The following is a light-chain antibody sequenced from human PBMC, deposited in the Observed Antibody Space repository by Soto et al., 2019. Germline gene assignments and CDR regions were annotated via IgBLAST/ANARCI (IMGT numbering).Light chain of an antibody. J-gene: IGKJ1*01. CDR2: GAS. Sequence: EIVLTQSQGTLSLSPGERATLSCRASQTVSTSSLACQSVSSSCLAWYQQKRGQAPRLLIYGASSRATGIPDRFSGSVSGTDFTLAISRLEPEDFGVYYCQQYGRSRWTFGQGTKAEIK. CDR3: QQYGRSRWT. CDR1: QTVSTSSLACQSVSSSC. V-gene: IGKV3-20*01.